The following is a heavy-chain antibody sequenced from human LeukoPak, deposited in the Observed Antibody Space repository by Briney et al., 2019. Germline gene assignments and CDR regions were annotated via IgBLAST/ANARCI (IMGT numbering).Heavy chain of an antibody. CDR3: ARFVSDYGDQYYFDY. CDR2: INPNSGGT. D-gene: IGHD4-17*01. J-gene: IGHJ4*02. Sequence: GASVEVSCKASGYTFTGYYMHWVRQAPGQGLEWMGRINPNSGGTNYAQKFQGRVTMTRDTSISTAYMELSRLRSDDTAVYYCARFVSDYGDQYYFDYWGQGTLVTVSS. V-gene: IGHV1-2*06. CDR1: GYTFTGYY.